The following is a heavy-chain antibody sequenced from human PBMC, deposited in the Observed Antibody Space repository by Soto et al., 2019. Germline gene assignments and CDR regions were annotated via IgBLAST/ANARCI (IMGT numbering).Heavy chain of an antibody. V-gene: IGHV1-3*01. CDR2: SNAGNGNT. CDR1: GYTFTSYA. CDR3: ASATDTWELPD. Sequence: ASVKVSCKASGYTFTSYAMHWVRQAPGQRLEWMGWSNAGNGNTKYSQKFQGRVTITRDTSASTAYMELSSLRSEGTAVYYCASATDTWELPDWGQGTLVTVSS. J-gene: IGHJ4*02. D-gene: IGHD1-26*01.